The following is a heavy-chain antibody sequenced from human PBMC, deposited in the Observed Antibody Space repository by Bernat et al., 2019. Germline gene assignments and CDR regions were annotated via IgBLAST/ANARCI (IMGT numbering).Heavy chain of an antibody. CDR1: GYTFTSYG. CDR3: ARKKGPSIFGVVIPFDY. V-gene: IGHV1-69*13. CDR2: IIPIFGTA. D-gene: IGHD3-3*01. J-gene: IGHJ4*02. Sequence: QVELVQSGAEVEKPGASVKVSCKASGYTFTSYGITWVRQAPGQGLEWMGGIIPIFGTANYAQKFQGRVTITADESTSTAYMELSSLRSEDTAVYYCARKKGPSIFGVVIPFDYWGQGTLVTVSS.